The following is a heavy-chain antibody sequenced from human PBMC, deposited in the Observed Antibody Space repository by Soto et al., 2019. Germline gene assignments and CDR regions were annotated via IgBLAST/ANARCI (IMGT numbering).Heavy chain of an antibody. D-gene: IGHD6-6*01. CDR1: GFSLSTSGVG. CDR2: IYWDDDK. J-gene: IGHJ4*02. V-gene: IGHV2-5*02. CDR3: AHRQFGFGSSSLYYFDY. Sequence: SGPTLVNPTQTLTLTCTFSGFSLSTSGVGVGWIRQPPGKALEWLALIYWDDDKRYSPSLKSRLTITKDTSKNQVVLTMTNMDPVDTATYYCAHRQFGFGSSSLYYFDYWGQGTLVTVSS.